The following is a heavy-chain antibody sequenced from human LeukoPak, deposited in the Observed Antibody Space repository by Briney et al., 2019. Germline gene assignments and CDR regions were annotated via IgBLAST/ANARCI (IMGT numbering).Heavy chain of an antibody. CDR3: ATDDYRGLGY. CDR2: INMIGSHT. D-gene: IGHD4-11*01. V-gene: IGHV3-74*01. Sequence: GGSLTLSCAASGITFSNYWMHWVRQAPGKGLVWVSHINMIGSHTTYADSVKGRFTISRDNAKSTVFLQMNRLRAEDTAVYYCATDDYRGLGYWGQGTLVTVSS. CDR1: GITFSNYW. J-gene: IGHJ4*02.